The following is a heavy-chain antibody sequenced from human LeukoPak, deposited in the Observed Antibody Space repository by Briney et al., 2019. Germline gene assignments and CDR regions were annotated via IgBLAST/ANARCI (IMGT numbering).Heavy chain of an antibody. J-gene: IGHJ4*02. CDR3: ARDLHGGYSSDY. CDR1: GFTFNNFG. V-gene: IGHV3-30*02. D-gene: IGHD4-23*01. Sequence: PGGSLRLSCAASGFTFNNFGMHWVRQAPGKGLEWVAFMGYEGIHKYYADSVKGRFTISKDNSKATLYLQINSLRPEDTAVYYCARDLHGGYSSDYSRQGTLVTVSS. CDR2: MGYEGIHK.